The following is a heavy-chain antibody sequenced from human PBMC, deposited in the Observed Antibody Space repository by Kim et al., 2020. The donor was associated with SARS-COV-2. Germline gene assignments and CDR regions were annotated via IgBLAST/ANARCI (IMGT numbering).Heavy chain of an antibody. CDR1: GFTFSSYG. V-gene: IGHV3-33*06. CDR2: IWYDGSNK. D-gene: IGHD3-16*01. CDR3: AKDLILGYYYYGMDV. J-gene: IGHJ6*02. Sequence: GGSLRLSCAASGFTFSSYGMHWVRQAPGKGLEWVAAIWYDGSNKYYADSVKGRFTISRDNSKNTLYLQMNSLRAEDTAVYYCAKDLILGYYYYGMDVWGQGTTVTVSS.